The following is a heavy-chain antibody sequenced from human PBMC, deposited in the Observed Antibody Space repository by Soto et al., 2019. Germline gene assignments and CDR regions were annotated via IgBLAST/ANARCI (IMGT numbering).Heavy chain of an antibody. J-gene: IGHJ6*03. Sequence: QVQLQQWGAGLLKPSETLSLTCAVYGGSFSGYQWSGIRQTPGKELEWIGGINDSGDINYNPSLKSRVTILVDSPKKQISLRLSSVTAADTAVYYCARGLILWFGELSRRGGYYYYMDVWGKGTTVTVSS. V-gene: IGHV4-34*01. CDR1: GGSFSGYQ. CDR2: INDSGDI. CDR3: ARGLILWFGELSRRGGYYYYMDV. D-gene: IGHD3-10*01.